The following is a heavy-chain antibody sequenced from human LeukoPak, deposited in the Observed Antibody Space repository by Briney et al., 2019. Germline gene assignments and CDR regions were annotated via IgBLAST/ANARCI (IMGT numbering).Heavy chain of an antibody. V-gene: IGHV1-2*02. D-gene: IGHD1-1*01. J-gene: IGHJ6*02. CDR2: INPNSGGT. Sequence: ASVKVSCKASGYTFTGYYMHWVRQAPGQGLEWMGWINPNSGGTNYAQKFQGRVTMTRDTSISTAYMELSRLRSDDTAVYYCARDRSTTDYGMDVWGQGTTVTVS. CDR1: GYTFTGYY. CDR3: ARDRSTTDYGMDV.